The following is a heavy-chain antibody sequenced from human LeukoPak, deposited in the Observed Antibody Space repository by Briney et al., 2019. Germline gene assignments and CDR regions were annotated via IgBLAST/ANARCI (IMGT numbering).Heavy chain of an antibody. J-gene: IGHJ4*02. CDR1: GYTFTSYY. CDR2: INPSGGST. D-gene: IGHD1-26*01. CDR3: ARDNEEGATPFDY. Sequence: ASVKVSCKASGYTFTSYYMHWVRQAPGQGLEWMGIINPSGGSTSYAQKFQGRVTMTTDTSTSTAYLELRSLRSDDTAMYHCARDNEEGATPFDYWGQGTLVTVSS. V-gene: IGHV1-46*01.